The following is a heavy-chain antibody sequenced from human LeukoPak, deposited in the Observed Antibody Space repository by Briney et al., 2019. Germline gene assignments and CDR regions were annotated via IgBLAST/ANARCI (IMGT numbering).Heavy chain of an antibody. J-gene: IGHJ5*02. V-gene: IGHV4-34*01. CDR3: ARGLGSGYYYSIRSNWFDP. Sequence: ASETLSLTCAVYGGSFSGYYWSWIRQPPGKGLEWIGEINHSGSTNYNPSLKSRVTISVDTSKNQFSLKLSSVTAADTAVYYCARGLGSGYYYSIRSNWFDPWGQGTLVTVSS. D-gene: IGHD3-22*01. CDR1: GGSFSGYY. CDR2: INHSGST.